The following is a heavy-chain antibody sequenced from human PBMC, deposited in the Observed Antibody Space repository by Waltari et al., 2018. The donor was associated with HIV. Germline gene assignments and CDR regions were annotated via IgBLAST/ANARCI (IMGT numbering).Heavy chain of an antibody. CDR2: ISVNSGQV. D-gene: IGHD3-10*01. V-gene: IGHV3-9*01. CDR3: ARGPLYNWFDP. CDR1: GFTFDAYG. Sequence: EVQLVESGGGLVQPGRSLRLSCEASGFTFDAYGMHWVRQAPGKVLEWVSSISVNSGQVRYADSVRGRFTISRDNAKNSLYLQMNSLRPEDTAFYYCARGPLYNWFDPWGQGTLVTVSS. J-gene: IGHJ5*02.